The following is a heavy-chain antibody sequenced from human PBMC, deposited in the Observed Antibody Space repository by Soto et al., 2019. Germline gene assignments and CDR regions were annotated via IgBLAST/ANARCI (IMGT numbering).Heavy chain of an antibody. Sequence: PSETLSLTCTVSGGSISSSSYYWGWIRQPPGKGLEWIGSIYYSGSTYYNPSLKSRVTISVDTSKNQFSLKLSSVTAADTAVYYCARLKWLPGIYYYYYYGMDVWGQGTTVTVSS. CDR3: ARLKWLPGIYYYYYYGMDV. D-gene: IGHD5-12*01. V-gene: IGHV4-39*01. J-gene: IGHJ6*02. CDR2: IYYSGST. CDR1: GGSISSSSYY.